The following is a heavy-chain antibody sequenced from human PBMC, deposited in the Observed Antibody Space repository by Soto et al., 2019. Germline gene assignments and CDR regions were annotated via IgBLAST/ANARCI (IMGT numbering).Heavy chain of an antibody. CDR2: INHSGST. CDR3: ARFKLGGYGSGSYSLDY. D-gene: IGHD3-10*01. J-gene: IGHJ4*02. Sequence: SETLSLTCAVYGGSFSGYYWSWIRQPPGKGLEWIGEINHSGSTNYNPSLKSRVTISVDTSKNQFSLKLSSVTAADTAVYYCARFKLGGYGSGSYSLDYWGQGTLVTVSS. CDR1: GGSFSGYY. V-gene: IGHV4-34*01.